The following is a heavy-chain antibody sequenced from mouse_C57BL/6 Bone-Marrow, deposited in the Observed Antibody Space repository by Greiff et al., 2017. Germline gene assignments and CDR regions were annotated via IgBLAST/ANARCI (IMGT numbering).Heavy chain of an antibody. CDR2: IYPGGGYT. J-gene: IGHJ4*01. CDR3: ATYYSNYALSMDY. Sequence: QVQLQQSGAELVRPGTSVKMSCKASGYTFTNYWIGWAKQRPGHGLEWIGDIYPGGGYTTYNEKFKGKATLTADKSSSTAYMQFSSLTSEDSAIYYCATYYSNYALSMDYWGQGTSVTVSS. CDR1: GYTFTNYW. V-gene: IGHV1-63*01. D-gene: IGHD2-5*01.